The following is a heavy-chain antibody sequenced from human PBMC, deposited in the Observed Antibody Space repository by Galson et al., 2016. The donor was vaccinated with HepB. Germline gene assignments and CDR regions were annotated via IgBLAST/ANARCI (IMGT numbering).Heavy chain of an antibody. CDR3: ATGTARDLTGTMIALDC. CDR2: IIPVFGTA. J-gene: IGHJ4*02. CDR1: GGTFSSYA. V-gene: IGHV1-69*13. Sequence: SVKVSCKASGGTFSSYAISWVRQAPGQGLEWMGAIIPVFGTANYAQKFQGRVTITADESTSTAYMELSSLRSEDTAVYYCATGTARDLTGTMIALDCWGQGTLVTVSS. D-gene: IGHD1-7*01.